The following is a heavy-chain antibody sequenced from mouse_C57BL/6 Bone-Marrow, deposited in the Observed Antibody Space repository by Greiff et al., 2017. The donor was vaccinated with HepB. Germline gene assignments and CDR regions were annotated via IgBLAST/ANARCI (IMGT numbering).Heavy chain of an antibody. CDR1: GFTFSDYG. D-gene: IGHD1-1*01. Sequence: EVQRVESGGGLVQPGGSLKLSCAASGFTFSDYGMAWVRQAPRKGPEWVAFISNLAYSIYYADTVTGRFTISRENAKNTLYLEMCSLRSEDTAMYYCARHNYYGSSYRDYAMDYWGQGTSVTVSS. CDR3: ARHNYYGSSYRDYAMDY. J-gene: IGHJ4*01. CDR2: ISNLAYSI. V-gene: IGHV5-15*01.